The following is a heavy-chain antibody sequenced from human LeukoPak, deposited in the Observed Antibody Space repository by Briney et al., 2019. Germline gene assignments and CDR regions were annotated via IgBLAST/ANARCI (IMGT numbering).Heavy chain of an antibody. CDR1: GVSVSSNF. CDR2: IYSGGET. J-gene: IGHJ5*02. Sequence: PGGSLRLSCAASGVSVSSNFMIWVRQAPGKGLEWFSLIYSGGETSYADSVKGRFSISRDNSKNTLYLQMNSLRVEDTAVYYCTRDPPAVAINTYAWGQGTLVTVSS. CDR3: TRDPPAVAINTYA. D-gene: IGHD6-13*01. V-gene: IGHV3-66*01.